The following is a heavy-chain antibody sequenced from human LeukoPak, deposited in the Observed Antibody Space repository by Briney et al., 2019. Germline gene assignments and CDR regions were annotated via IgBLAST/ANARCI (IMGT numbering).Heavy chain of an antibody. CDR1: GYTFTGYY. D-gene: IGHD6-6*01. V-gene: IGHV1-2*02. J-gene: IGHJ6*03. Sequence: ASVKVSCKASGYTFTGYYMNRVRQAPGQGLEWMGWINPNSGGTNYAQKFQGRVTMTRDTSISTAYMELSRLRSDDTAVYYCATAIGIAAPYYYYYYMYVWGKGTTVTVSS. CDR2: INPNSGGT. CDR3: ATAIGIAAPYYYYYYMYV.